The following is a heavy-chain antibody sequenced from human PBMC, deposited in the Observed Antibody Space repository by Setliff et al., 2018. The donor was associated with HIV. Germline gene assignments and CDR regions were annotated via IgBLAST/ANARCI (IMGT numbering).Heavy chain of an antibody. D-gene: IGHD6-19*01. Sequence: ASVKVSCKASGYTFTSYTVHWVRQAPGQRLEWMGWINAGNGNTKYSQEFQGRVTIARDSFASIAYMELRSLRSDDTAVYYCARDFVEGIAVTDWFDPWGQGTLVTVSS. V-gene: IGHV1-3*01. J-gene: IGHJ5*02. CDR3: ARDFVEGIAVTDWFDP. CDR2: INAGNGNT. CDR1: GYTFTSYT.